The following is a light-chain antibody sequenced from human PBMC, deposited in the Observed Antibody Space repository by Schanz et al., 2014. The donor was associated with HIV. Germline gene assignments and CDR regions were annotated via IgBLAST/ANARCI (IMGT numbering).Light chain of an antibody. J-gene: IGLJ2*01. Sequence: QSALTQPRSVSGSPGQSVSISCTGTSSNIGGYNYVSWYQQHPGKAPKLMIYEVSKRPFGVPDRFSGSKSGNTASLTVSGLQAEDEADYYCTSKGDINNFMVFGGGTKLTVL. CDR1: SSNIGGYNY. CDR2: EVS. V-gene: IGLV2-8*01. CDR3: TSKGDINNFMV.